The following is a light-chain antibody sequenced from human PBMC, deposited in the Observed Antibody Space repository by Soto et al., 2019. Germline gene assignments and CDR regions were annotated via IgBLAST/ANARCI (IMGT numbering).Light chain of an antibody. CDR2: DDT. V-gene: IGLV2-14*01. CDR1: SSDVGGYNS. CDR3: SSFTGRMTNV. J-gene: IGLJ1*01. Sequence: QSALTQPASVSGSPGQSITISCTGTSSDVGGYNSVSWYQQHPGKAPKLILYDDTDRPSGVSYRFSGSKSGNTASPTISGNHDAHEADYFCSSFTGRMTNVFLSATTVXV.